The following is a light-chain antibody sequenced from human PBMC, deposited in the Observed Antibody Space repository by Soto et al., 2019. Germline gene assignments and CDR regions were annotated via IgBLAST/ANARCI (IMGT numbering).Light chain of an antibody. V-gene: IGKV3-15*01. Sequence: EIVMTQSPATLSVSPGERATLSCRASQSVRSNLAWYQQKPGQAPRLLIYGASTRATGIPARFSGSGSGTEFAPTISSLQSEDFAVYCVQQSNNWPSFAFGPGTRVDIK. CDR3: QQSNNWPSFA. CDR1: QSVRSN. J-gene: IGKJ3*01. CDR2: GAS.